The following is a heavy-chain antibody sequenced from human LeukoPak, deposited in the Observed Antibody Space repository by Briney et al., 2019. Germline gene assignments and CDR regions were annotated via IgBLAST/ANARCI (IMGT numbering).Heavy chain of an antibody. D-gene: IGHD6-13*01. CDR1: GFTFSSYA. J-gene: IGHJ4*02. CDR3: AKVAWQQLVTYYFDY. CDR2: ISGSGGST. V-gene: IGHV3-23*01. Sequence: GSLRLSCAASGFTFSSYAMSWVRQAPGKGLEWVSAISGSGGSTYYADSVKGRFTISRDNSKNTLYLQMNSPRAEDTAVYYCAKVAWQQLVTYYFDYWGQGTLVTVSS.